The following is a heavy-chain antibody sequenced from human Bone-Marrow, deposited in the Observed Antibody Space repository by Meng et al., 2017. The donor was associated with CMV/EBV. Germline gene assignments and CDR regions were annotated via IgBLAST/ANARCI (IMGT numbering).Heavy chain of an antibody. Sequence: GGSLRLSCAASGFIFSDYDMHWVRQPIGKGLEWVSAIGTLADTFYPNSVKGRFTISRENAKRSVFLQINNLGAGDTAVYYCARASKDYLNGHWDYGMDVWGQGTAATFSS. J-gene: IGHJ6*02. CDR2: IGTLADT. V-gene: IGHV3-13*01. CDR1: GFIFSDYD. D-gene: IGHD1-1*01. CDR3: ARASKDYLNGHWDYGMDV.